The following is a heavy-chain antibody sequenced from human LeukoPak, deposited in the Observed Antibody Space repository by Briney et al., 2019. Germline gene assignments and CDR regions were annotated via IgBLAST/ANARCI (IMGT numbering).Heavy chain of an antibody. Sequence: ASVKVSCTPSGGTFSSYAISWVRQAPGQGLEWMGGIIPIFGTANYAQKFQGRVTITADKSTSTAYMELSSLRSEDTAVYYCAREGGSGSYYFNWFDPWGQGTLVTVSS. CDR3: AREGGSGSYYFNWFDP. J-gene: IGHJ5*02. CDR2: IIPIFGTA. D-gene: IGHD3-10*01. CDR1: GGTFSSYA. V-gene: IGHV1-69*06.